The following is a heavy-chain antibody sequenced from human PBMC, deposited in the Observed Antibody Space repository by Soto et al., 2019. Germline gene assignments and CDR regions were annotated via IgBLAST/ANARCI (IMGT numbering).Heavy chain of an antibody. Sequence: GGSLRLSCVASGFTFSNYALHWVRQAPGRGLEYVSAISRNGDSTYYANPVKGRFTISRDNAKNTVYLQMNSLRTEDTAVYYCARGPRHGAFDIWGQGTMVTVSS. J-gene: IGHJ3*02. CDR2: ISRNGDST. V-gene: IGHV3-64*01. CDR3: ARGPRHGAFDI. CDR1: GFTFSNYA.